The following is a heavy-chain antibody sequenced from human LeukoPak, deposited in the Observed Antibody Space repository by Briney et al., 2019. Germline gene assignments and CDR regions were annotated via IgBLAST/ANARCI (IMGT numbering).Heavy chain of an antibody. V-gene: IGHV3-74*01. J-gene: IGHJ3*02. D-gene: IGHD5-12*01. CDR2: INSDGSST. CDR3: VRAYRGYDYPDASDI. Sequence: GGSLRLSCAASGFTFSSYWMHWVRQAPGKGLVWVSRINSDGSSTSYADSVKGRFTISRDNAKNTLYLQMNSLRAEDTAVYYCVRAYRGYDYPDASDIWGQGTMVTVSS. CDR1: GFTFSSYW.